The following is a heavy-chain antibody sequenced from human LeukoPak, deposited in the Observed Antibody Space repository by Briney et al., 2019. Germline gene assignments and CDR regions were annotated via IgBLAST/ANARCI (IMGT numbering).Heavy chain of an antibody. J-gene: IGHJ4*02. V-gene: IGHV3-33*01. Sequence: PGGSLRLSCAASGFTFSSYGMHWVRQAPGKGLEWVAVIWYDGSNKYYADSVKGRFTISRDNSKNTLYLQMNSLRAEDTAVYYCARDAYSSSWYENNFDYWGQGTLVTVSS. D-gene: IGHD6-13*01. CDR1: GFTFSSYG. CDR2: IWYDGSNK. CDR3: ARDAYSSSWYENNFDY.